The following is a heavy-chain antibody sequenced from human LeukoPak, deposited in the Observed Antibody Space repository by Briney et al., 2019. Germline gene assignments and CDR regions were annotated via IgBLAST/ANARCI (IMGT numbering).Heavy chain of an antibody. CDR3: ARGPPCGYSYGCMDV. V-gene: IGHV4-34*01. Sequence: SETLSLTCAVYGGSFSGYYWSWIRQPPGKGLEWIREINHSGSTNYNPSLKSRVTISVDTSKNQFSLKLSSVTAADTAVYYCARGPPCGYSYGCMDVWGKGTTATVSS. D-gene: IGHD5-18*01. J-gene: IGHJ6*04. CDR1: GGSFSGYY. CDR2: INHSGST.